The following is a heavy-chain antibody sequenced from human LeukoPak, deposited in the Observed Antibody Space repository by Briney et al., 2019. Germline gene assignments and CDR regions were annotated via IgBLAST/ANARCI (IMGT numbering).Heavy chain of an antibody. CDR3: ARVGRRVGATMFDY. CDR1: GFTVSSNY. V-gene: IGHV3-53*05. Sequence: GGSLRLSCAASGFTVSSNYMSWVRQAPGKGLEWVSVIYGGGNTYYADSVKGRFTISRDNAKNSLYLQMNSLRAEDTALYYCARVGRRVGATMFDYWGQGTLVTVSS. D-gene: IGHD1-26*01. CDR2: IYGGGNT. J-gene: IGHJ4*02.